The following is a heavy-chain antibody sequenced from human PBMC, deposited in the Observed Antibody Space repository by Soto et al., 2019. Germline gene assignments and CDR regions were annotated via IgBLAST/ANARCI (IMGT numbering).Heavy chain of an antibody. Sequence: VGSLRLSCAASGFAFSSYWMHWVRQAPGKGLVWVSRINSDGSSTSYADSVKGRFTISRDNAKNTLYLQMNSLRAEDTAVYYCARGTIFYSSGWFYWGQGTLVTVSS. CDR3: ARGTIFYSSGWFY. CDR2: INSDGSST. V-gene: IGHV3-74*01. J-gene: IGHJ4*02. D-gene: IGHD6-19*01. CDR1: GFAFSSYW.